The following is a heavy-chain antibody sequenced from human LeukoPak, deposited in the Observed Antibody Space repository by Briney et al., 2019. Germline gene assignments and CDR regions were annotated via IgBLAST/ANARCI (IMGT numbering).Heavy chain of an antibody. CDR3: ARDSDYSFDS. V-gene: IGHV3-30-3*01. Sequence: GKSLRLSCAASGFTFSRYAIQWIRQAPGQGLEWVAVISYDGSNKHYADSVKGRFTISRDNSKNMVNLQMNSLRAEDTAVYYCARDSDYSFDSWGQGTLVTVSS. CDR1: GFTFSRYA. CDR2: ISYDGSNK. J-gene: IGHJ4*02. D-gene: IGHD3-3*01.